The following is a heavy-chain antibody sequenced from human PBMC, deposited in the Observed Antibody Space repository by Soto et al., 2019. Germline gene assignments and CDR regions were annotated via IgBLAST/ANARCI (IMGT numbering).Heavy chain of an antibody. CDR1: GFTVSSNY. CDR2: IYSGGST. J-gene: IGHJ4*02. Sequence: GGSLRLSCAASGFTVSSNYMSWVRQAPGKGLEWVSVIYSGGSTYYADSVKGRFTISRDNSKNTLYLQMNSLRAEDTAVYYCARGTCSGGSCYQRAYYFDYWGQGTLVTVSS. CDR3: ARGTCSGGSCYQRAYYFDY. D-gene: IGHD2-15*01. V-gene: IGHV3-66*01.